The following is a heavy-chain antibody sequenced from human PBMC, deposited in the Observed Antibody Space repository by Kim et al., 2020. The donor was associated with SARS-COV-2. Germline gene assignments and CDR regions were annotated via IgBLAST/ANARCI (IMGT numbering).Heavy chain of an antibody. V-gene: IGHV4-59*13. Sequence: SETLSLTCTVSGGSISSYYWSWIRQPPGKGLEWIGYIYYSGSTNYNPSLKSRVTISVDTSKNQFSLKLSSVTAADTAVYYCARASGPAAIDHNRGWFDPWGQGTLVTVSS. CDR2: IYYSGST. CDR3: ARASGPAAIDHNRGWFDP. D-gene: IGHD2-2*02. CDR1: GGSISSYY. J-gene: IGHJ5*02.